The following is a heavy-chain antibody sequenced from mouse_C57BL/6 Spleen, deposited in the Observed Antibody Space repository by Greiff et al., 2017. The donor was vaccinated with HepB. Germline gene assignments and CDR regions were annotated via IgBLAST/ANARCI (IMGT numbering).Heavy chain of an antibody. J-gene: IGHJ3*01. D-gene: IGHD2-3*01. CDR1: GYTFTDYN. V-gene: IGHV1-22*01. CDR2: INPNNGGT. CDR3: AIYDGYYEDWFAY. Sequence: VQLQQSGPELVKPGASVKMSCKASGYTFTDYNMHWVKQSHGKSLEWIGYINPNNGGTSYNQKFKGKATLTVNKSSSTAYMELRSLTSEDSAVYYCAIYDGYYEDWFAYWGQGTLVTVSA.